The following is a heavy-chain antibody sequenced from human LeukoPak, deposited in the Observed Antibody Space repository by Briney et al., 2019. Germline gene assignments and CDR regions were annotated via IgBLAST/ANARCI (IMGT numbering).Heavy chain of an antibody. CDR3: ARDSGWYN. D-gene: IGHD6-19*01. CDR1: GYTFTGYY. Sequence: ASVKVSCKAPGYTFTGYYMHWVRQAPGQGLEWMGWINPNSGGTSYAQKFQGRVTMTRDTSISTAYMELSRLRSDDTAVYYCARDSGWYNWGQGTLVTVSS. CDR2: INPNSGGT. V-gene: IGHV1-2*02. J-gene: IGHJ4*02.